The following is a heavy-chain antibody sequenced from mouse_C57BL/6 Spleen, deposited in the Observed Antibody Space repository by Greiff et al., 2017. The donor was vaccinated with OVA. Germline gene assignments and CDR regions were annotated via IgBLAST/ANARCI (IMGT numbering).Heavy chain of an antibody. Sequence: QVQLQQPGAELVRPGTSVTLSCKASGYTFTSYWMHWVKQRPGQGLEWIGVIDPSDSYTNYNQKFKGKATLTVDTSSSTAYMQLSSLTSEDSAVYYCARSPYYYGSSLYYFDYWGQGTTLTVSS. J-gene: IGHJ2*01. D-gene: IGHD1-1*01. CDR2: IDPSDSYT. CDR1: GYTFTSYW. CDR3: ARSPYYYGSSLYYFDY. V-gene: IGHV1-59*01.